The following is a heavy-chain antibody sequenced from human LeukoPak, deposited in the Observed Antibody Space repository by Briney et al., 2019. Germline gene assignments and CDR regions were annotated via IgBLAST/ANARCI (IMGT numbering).Heavy chain of an antibody. CDR3: ATNLIGAGEYFQQ. V-gene: IGHV3-48*03. J-gene: IGHJ1*01. Sequence: GGSLRLSCAASGFTFSSYEMNWVRQAPGKGLQWVSYISSGGDIMHYAGSVKGRFTSSRDNAKNSGYLEMNSLGAEDTAVYYCATNLIGAGEYFQQWGQGTLVTVSS. CDR2: ISSGGDIM. D-gene: IGHD2/OR15-2a*01. CDR1: GFTFSSYE.